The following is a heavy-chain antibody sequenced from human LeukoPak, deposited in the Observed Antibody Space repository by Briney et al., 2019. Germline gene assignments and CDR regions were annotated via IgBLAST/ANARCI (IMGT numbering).Heavy chain of an antibody. J-gene: IGHJ4*02. CDR1: GFTFSSYA. V-gene: IGHV3-23*01. Sequence: PGRSLRLSCAASGFTFSSYAMHWVRQAPGKGLEWVSAISGSGGSTYYADSVKGRFTVSRDNSKNTLYLQMNSLRAEDTAVYYCAKDPRYCSGGSCSRYYFDYWGQGTLVTVSS. D-gene: IGHD2-15*01. CDR3: AKDPRYCSGGSCSRYYFDY. CDR2: ISGSGGST.